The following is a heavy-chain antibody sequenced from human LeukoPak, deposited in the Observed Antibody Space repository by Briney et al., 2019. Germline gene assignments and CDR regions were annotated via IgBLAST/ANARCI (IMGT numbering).Heavy chain of an antibody. CDR1: GYRFSNYG. CDR2: ISAYTGST. V-gene: IGHV1-18*01. Sequence: ASVKVSCKASGYRFSNYGMNWVRQAPGQGLEWMGWISAYTGSTNYAQKFQGRVTMTTDTSTSTAYMELRSLTSDDTAVYFCARDGGSSVTSYNYYYTDVWGKGTTVIVSS. D-gene: IGHD6-6*01. CDR3: ARDGGSSVTSYNYYYTDV. J-gene: IGHJ6*03.